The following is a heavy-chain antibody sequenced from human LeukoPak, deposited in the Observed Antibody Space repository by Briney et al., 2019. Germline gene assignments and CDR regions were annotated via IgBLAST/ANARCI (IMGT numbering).Heavy chain of an antibody. CDR1: GFTFSSYS. Sequence: GGSLRLSCAASGFTFSSYSMNWVRQALGKGLEWVSSISSSSSYIYYADSVKGRFTISRDNAKNSLYLQMNSLRAEDTAVYYCARDVAENWNFDYWGQGTLVTVSS. CDR2: ISSSSSYI. D-gene: IGHD1-1*01. J-gene: IGHJ4*02. CDR3: ARDVAENWNFDY. V-gene: IGHV3-21*01.